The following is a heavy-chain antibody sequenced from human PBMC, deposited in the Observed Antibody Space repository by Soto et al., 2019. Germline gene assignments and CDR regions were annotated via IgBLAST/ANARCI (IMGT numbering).Heavy chain of an antibody. J-gene: IGHJ4*02. CDR3: ARREIQGPIDY. V-gene: IGHV4-28*01. Sequence: SETLSLTCAVSGYSISSSNWWGWIRQPPGKGLEWIGYIYYSGTTYYNPSLKSRVTMSVDTSKNQFSLKQTSVTAVDTAVHYCARREIQGPIDYWGQGTLVTVSS. CDR1: GYSISSSNW. CDR2: IYYSGTT. D-gene: IGHD1-26*01.